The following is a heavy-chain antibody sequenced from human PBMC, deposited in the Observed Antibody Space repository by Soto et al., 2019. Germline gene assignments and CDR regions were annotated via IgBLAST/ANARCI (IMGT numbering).Heavy chain of an antibody. CDR2: ISYDGSNK. Sequence: PGGSLRLSCAASGFTFSSYAMHWVRQAPGKGPEWVAVISYDGSNKYYADPVKGRFTISRDNSKNTLYLQMNSLRAEDTAVYYCARDTTTEGDYYGMDVWGQGTTVTVSS. J-gene: IGHJ6*02. CDR1: GFTFSSYA. V-gene: IGHV3-30-3*01. CDR3: ARDTTTEGDYYGMDV. D-gene: IGHD4-4*01.